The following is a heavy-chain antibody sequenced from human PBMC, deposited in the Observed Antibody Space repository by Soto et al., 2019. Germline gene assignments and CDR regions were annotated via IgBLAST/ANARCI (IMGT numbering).Heavy chain of an antibody. CDR3: ARDRAVSARGSFDY. Sequence: QVQLQESGPGLVEPSGTLSLTCAVSGGSVSSTNWWSWVRQPPGKGLEWIGEIYHSGSTYYNPSLRSRVTISGDKSENQFSLRLSSVTAADTAVYFCARDRAVSARGSFDYWGQGTLVTVSS. CDR1: GGSVSSTNW. D-gene: IGHD6-19*01. CDR2: IYHSGST. J-gene: IGHJ4*02. V-gene: IGHV4-4*02.